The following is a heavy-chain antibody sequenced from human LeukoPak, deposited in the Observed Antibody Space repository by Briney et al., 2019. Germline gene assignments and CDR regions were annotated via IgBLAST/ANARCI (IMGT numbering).Heavy chain of an antibody. CDR2: IYSGGST. CDR3: ARVFFGARDY. D-gene: IGHD3-10*01. Sequence: PGGSLRLSCAASGFTFSSYAMSWVRQAPGKGLEWVSVIYSGGSTYYADSVKGRFTISRDNSKNTLYLQMNSLRAEDTAVYYCARVFFGARDYLGQGTLATDSS. J-gene: IGHJ4*02. CDR1: GFTFSSYA. V-gene: IGHV3-53*01.